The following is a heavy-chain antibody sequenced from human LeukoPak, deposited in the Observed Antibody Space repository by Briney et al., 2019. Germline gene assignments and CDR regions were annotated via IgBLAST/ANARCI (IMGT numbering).Heavy chain of an antibody. CDR3: AKDRASSWWYFDL. CDR1: GFTFSSYG. J-gene: IGHJ2*01. CDR2: IQYDGSNQ. Sequence: PGGSLRLSCAASGFTFSSYGMHWVRQAPGKGLEWVAYIQYDGSNQQYADSVKGRFSISRDRSKNIPYLQMNSLRPEDTAVYYCAKDRASSWWYFDLWGRGTLVTVSS. V-gene: IGHV3-30*02. D-gene: IGHD1-26*01.